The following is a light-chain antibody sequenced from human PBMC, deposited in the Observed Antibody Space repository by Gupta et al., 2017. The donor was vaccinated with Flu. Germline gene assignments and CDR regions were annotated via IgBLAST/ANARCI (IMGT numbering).Light chain of an antibody. CDR1: QGVSSNF. V-gene: IGKV3-20*01. J-gene: IGKJ3*01. CDR2: GAS. Sequence: GILSLSPGERATLSCRASQGVSSNFLAWSQQKPGQAPRLLMSGASYRATGTPDRFSGSGSGTDFTLVINSLEPGDFAVYFCQQFGTIPFTFGLGTRLDI. CDR3: QQFGTIPFT.